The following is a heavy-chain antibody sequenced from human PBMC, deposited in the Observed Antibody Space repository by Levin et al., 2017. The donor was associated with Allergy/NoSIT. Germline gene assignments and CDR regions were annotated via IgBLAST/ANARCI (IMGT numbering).Heavy chain of an antibody. J-gene: IGHJ4*02. CDR1: GGSISSSSYY. Sequence: SQTLSLTCTVSGGSISSSSYYWGWIRQPPGKGLEWIGSIYYSGSTYYNPSLKSRVTISVDTSKNQFSLKLSSVTAADTAVYYCARPLMGRAAPHVFWGQGTLVTVSS. CDR3: ARPLMGRAAPHVF. D-gene: IGHD6-13*01. CDR2: IYYSGST. V-gene: IGHV4-39*01.